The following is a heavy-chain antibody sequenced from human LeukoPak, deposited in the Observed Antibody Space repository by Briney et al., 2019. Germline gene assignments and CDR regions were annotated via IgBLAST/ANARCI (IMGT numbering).Heavy chain of an antibody. CDR2: INWNGGST. CDR3: ARAIYYSNLWYYYYYMDV. CDR1: GFTFDDYG. V-gene: IGHV3-20*04. J-gene: IGHJ6*03. Sequence: GGSLRPSCAASGFTFDDYGMSWVRQAPGKGLEWVSGINWNGGSTGYADSVKGRFTISRDNAKDSLYLQMNSLRAEDTALYYCARAIYYSNLWYYYYYMDVWGKGTTVTVSS. D-gene: IGHD4-11*01.